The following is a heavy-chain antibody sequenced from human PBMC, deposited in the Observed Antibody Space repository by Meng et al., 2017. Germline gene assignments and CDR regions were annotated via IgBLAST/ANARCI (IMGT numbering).Heavy chain of an antibody. CDR3: ARVAYVGGAAAPDY. Sequence: QVEIVQSGDEVKKPGSSVNVSCKASGGTFSSYAISWVRQAPGQGLEWMGGIIPIFGTANYAQKFQGRVTITADKSTSTAYMELSSLRSEDTAVYYCARVAYVGGAAAPDYWGQGTLVTVSS. V-gene: IGHV1-69*06. CDR1: GGTFSSYA. D-gene: IGHD6-13*01. CDR2: IIPIFGTA. J-gene: IGHJ4*02.